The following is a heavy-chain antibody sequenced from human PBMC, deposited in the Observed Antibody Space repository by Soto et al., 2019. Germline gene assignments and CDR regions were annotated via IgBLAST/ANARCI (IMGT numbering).Heavy chain of an antibody. CDR2: IHHFGRT. V-gene: IGHV4-4*02. Sequence: SETLSLTCDVSGGSITNDNWWSWVRQPPGEGLEWIGEIHHFGRTTYNPSLKSRVFMSVDTSKNQFFLKLNSVTAADTAVYYCTKNSAYALDYWGQGTLVTVSS. J-gene: IGHJ4*02. CDR1: GGSITNDNW. CDR3: TKNSAYALDY. D-gene: IGHD5-12*01.